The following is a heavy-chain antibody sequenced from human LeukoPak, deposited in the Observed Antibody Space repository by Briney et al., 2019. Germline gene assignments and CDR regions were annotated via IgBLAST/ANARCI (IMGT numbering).Heavy chain of an antibody. CDR2: IYSDGST. D-gene: IGHD5-18*01. Sequence: GGSLRLSCAASGFTVSNNYRSWVRQAPGKGLEWLSVIYSDGSTYYIDSVKGRFTMSRDNSKNTFYLQMKSLRAEETAVYYCARVERGYSYGPDAFDIWGQGTMVTVSS. CDR3: ARVERGYSYGPDAFDI. CDR1: GFTVSNNY. V-gene: IGHV3-53*01. J-gene: IGHJ3*02.